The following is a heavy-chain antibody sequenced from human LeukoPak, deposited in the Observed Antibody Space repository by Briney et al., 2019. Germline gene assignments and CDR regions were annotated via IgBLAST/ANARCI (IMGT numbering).Heavy chain of an antibody. CDR1: GGSFSGYY. J-gene: IGHJ4*02. V-gene: IGHV4-34*01. D-gene: IGHD3-3*01. Sequence: SETLSLTCSVDGGSFSGYYWTWIRQSPGKGLEWIGEIFHSGSTNCNPSLKSRVTMSVDTSKNQFSLNLRSVTAADTAVYFCARGAEYYAIWRGYAGYSDYWGQGISVTVSS. CDR2: IFHSGST. CDR3: ARGAEYYAIWRGYAGYSDY.